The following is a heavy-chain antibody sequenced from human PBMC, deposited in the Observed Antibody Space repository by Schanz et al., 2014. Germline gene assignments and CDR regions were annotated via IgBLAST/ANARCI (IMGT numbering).Heavy chain of an antibody. Sequence: EGQLAESGGGLVQPGGSLRLSCAVSGFPVSINHMSWVRQAPGKGLEWVSVIYSGIGAYYADSVKDRFTVSRDNSKNTVYLQMNRLRAEDTAVYYCARVHHYDPSGWGYFDYWGQRALVTVSS. CDR2: IYSGIGA. J-gene: IGHJ4*02. D-gene: IGHD3-22*01. V-gene: IGHV3-66*01. CDR3: ARVHHYDPSGWGYFDY. CDR1: GFPVSINH.